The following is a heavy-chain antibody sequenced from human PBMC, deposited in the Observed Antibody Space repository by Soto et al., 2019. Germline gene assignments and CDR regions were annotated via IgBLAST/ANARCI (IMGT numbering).Heavy chain of an antibody. CDR3: ERDSDSSGYYSDWFDP. D-gene: IGHD3-22*01. Sequence: SETLSLTCTVSGGSISSYYWSWIRQPAGKGLEWIGRIYTSGSTNYNPSLKSRVTMSVDTSKNQFSLKLSSVTAADTAVYYCERDSDSSGYYSDWFDPWGQGTLVTVSS. J-gene: IGHJ5*02. V-gene: IGHV4-4*07. CDR2: IYTSGST. CDR1: GGSISSYY.